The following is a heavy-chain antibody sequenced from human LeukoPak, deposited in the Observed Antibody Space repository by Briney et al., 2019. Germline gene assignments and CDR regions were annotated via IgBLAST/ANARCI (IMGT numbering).Heavy chain of an antibody. CDR2: IDSGGST. D-gene: IGHD3-10*01. CDR3: AKGVGYYYGSGSYYGAAFDY. Sequence: GGSLRLSCAASGFTVSSNYMSWVRQAPGKGLEWVSVIDSGGSTYYADSVKGRFTISRDNSKNTLYLQMNSLRAEDTAVYYCAKGVGYYYGSGSYYGAAFDYWGQGTLATVSS. J-gene: IGHJ4*02. V-gene: IGHV3-66*01. CDR1: GFTVSSNY.